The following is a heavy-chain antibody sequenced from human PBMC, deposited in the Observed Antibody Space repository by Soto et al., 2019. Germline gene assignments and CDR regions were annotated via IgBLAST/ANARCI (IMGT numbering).Heavy chain of an antibody. V-gene: IGHV3-74*01. J-gene: IGHJ4*02. Sequence: GGFLRLSWGASGFTFTDFWMHWASQAPGKGLVWVSRIKADEITTSYADSVKGRFTIFRDNAKNTLYLQMNSLTAEDTAVYYCARGLYLDYGQDYWGRGTLVTVSS. CDR1: GFTFTDFW. CDR2: IKADEITT. CDR3: ARGLYLDYGQDY. D-gene: IGHD4-17*01.